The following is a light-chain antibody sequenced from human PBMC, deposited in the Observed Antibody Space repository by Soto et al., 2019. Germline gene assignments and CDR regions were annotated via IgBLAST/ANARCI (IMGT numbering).Light chain of an antibody. CDR2: DAS. V-gene: IGKV3-11*01. CDR1: QSLNIY. Sequence: EIVLTQSPATLSLSPGERATLSCRASQSLNIYLAWYQQKPGQSPRLLIYDASDRATGVPARFSGSGSGTDVTLTISSLEPEDFAVYYCQQRFRWPLTFGGGTKVEIK. J-gene: IGKJ4*01. CDR3: QQRFRWPLT.